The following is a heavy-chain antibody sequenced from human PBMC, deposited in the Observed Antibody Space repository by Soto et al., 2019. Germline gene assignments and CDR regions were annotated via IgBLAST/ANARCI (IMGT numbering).Heavy chain of an antibody. J-gene: IGHJ3*02. CDR3: AREPQIFGVVYDAFDI. CDR2: IYYSGST. Sequence: QVQLQESGPGLVKPSETLSLTCTVSGGSVSSGSYYWSWIRQPPGKGLEWIGYIYYSGSTNYNPSLKSRVTISVDTSKNQFSLKLSSVTAADTAVYYCAREPQIFGVVYDAFDIWGQGTMVTVSS. V-gene: IGHV4-61*01. D-gene: IGHD3-3*01. CDR1: GGSVSSGSYY.